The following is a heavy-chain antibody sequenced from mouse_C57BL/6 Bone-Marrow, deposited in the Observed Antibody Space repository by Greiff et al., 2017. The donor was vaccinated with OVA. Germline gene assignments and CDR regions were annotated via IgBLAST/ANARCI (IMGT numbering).Heavy chain of an antibody. V-gene: IGHV14-3*01. CDR1: GYNFTNTY. J-gene: IGHJ2*01. Sequence: EVKLLESVAELVRPGASVKLSCKASGYNFTNTYMNWVKQRPEQGLEWIGRIDPANGNTKYTPKFQGKATITVDTSSNTAYLQLSSLTSEDTAVYYCARTGSFDYWGQGTTLTVSS. CDR3: ARTGSFDY. CDR2: IDPANGNT.